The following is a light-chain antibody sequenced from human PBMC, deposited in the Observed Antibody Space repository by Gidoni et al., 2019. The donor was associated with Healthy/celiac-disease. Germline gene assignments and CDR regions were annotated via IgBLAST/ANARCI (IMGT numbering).Light chain of an antibody. J-gene: IGLJ2*01. CDR2: EVS. V-gene: IGLV2-14*01. Sequence: QSALTQPASVSGSPGQSTTLSCTGTSSDVGGYNYVSWYQQHPGKAPKLMIYEVSNRPSGVSNRFSGSKSGNTASLTISGLQAEDEADYYCSSYTGSSTLVFGGGTKLTVL. CDR1: SSDVGGYNY. CDR3: SSYTGSSTLV.